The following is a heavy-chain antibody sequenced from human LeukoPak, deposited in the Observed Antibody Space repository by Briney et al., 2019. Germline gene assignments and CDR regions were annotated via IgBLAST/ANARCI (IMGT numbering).Heavy chain of an antibody. D-gene: IGHD6-6*01. Sequence: PGGSLRLSCAASGFTFSSYSMNWVRQAPGKGLEWVSYISSSSSTIYYADSVKGRSTISRDNAKNSLYLQMNSLRAEDTAVYYCARAASSSPFDYWGRGTLVTVSS. CDR3: ARAASSSPFDY. J-gene: IGHJ4*02. V-gene: IGHV3-48*01. CDR1: GFTFSSYS. CDR2: ISSSSSTI.